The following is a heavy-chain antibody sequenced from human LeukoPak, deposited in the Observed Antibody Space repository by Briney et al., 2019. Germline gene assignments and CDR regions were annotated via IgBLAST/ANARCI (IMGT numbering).Heavy chain of an antibody. D-gene: IGHD4-17*01. V-gene: IGHV4-59*01. CDR3: ASHGDYDGYYFDY. CDR2: IYYSGST. Sequence: PSETLSLTCTVSGGSISSYYWSWIRQPPGKGLEWIGYIYYSGSTNYNPSLKSRVTISVDTSKNQFSLKLSSVTAADTAVYYCASHGDYDGYYFDYWGQGTLVTVSS. J-gene: IGHJ4*02. CDR1: GGSISSYY.